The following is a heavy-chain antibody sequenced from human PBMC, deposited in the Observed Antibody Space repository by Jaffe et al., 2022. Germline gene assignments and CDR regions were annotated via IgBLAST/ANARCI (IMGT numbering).Heavy chain of an antibody. CDR2: IKQDGSEK. V-gene: IGHV3-7*01. Sequence: EVQLVESGGGLVQPGGSLRLSCAASGFTFSSYWMSWVRQAPGKGLEWVANIKQDGSEKYYVDSVKGRFTISRDNAKNSLYLQMNSLRAEDTAVYYCARDYTYYDYIWGSYRTTGGTVYFDYWGQGTLVTVSS. J-gene: IGHJ4*02. CDR1: GFTFSSYW. D-gene: IGHD3-16*02. CDR3: ARDYTYYDYIWGSYRTTGGTVYFDY.